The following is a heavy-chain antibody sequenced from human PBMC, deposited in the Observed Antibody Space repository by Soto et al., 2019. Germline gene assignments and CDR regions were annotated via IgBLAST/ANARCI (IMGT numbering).Heavy chain of an antibody. CDR1: GACVCDGD. J-gene: IGHJ5*02. CDR2: MYFGGSF. V-gene: IGHV4-59*02. Sequence: VAGACVCDGDWSWIRQTPGKGLEWIGFMYFGGSFNYNPSLTSRVTLSVETSKNQFSMKVTSVTAADTAVYYCARSYYDSTGFAVDPWGQGTLVTVSS. D-gene: IGHD3-22*01. CDR3: ARSYYDSTGFAVDP.